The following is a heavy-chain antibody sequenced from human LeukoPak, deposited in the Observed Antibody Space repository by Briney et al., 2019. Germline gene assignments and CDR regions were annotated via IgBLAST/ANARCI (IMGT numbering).Heavy chain of an antibody. CDR1: GYTFTGYY. Sequence: ASVKVSCKASGYTFTGYYTHWVRQAPGQGLEWMGWINPNSGGTNYAQKFQGRVTMTRDTSISTAYMELSRLRSDDTAVYYCARVGSSSWTIPFDYWGQGTLVTVSS. D-gene: IGHD6-13*01. J-gene: IGHJ4*02. V-gene: IGHV1-2*02. CDR2: INPNSGGT. CDR3: ARVGSSSWTIPFDY.